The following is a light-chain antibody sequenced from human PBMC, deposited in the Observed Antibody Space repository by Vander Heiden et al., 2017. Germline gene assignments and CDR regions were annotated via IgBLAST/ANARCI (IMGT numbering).Light chain of an antibody. J-gene: IGKJ2*01. CDR3: QQDDSPPMYT. V-gene: IGKV4-1*01. CDR1: QSVLYSSNNKNY. CDR2: WAS. Sequence: DIVMTQSPDSLAVSLGERATINCKSSQSVLYSSNNKNYLAWYQQKPGQPPKLLIYWASTRESGVPDRFSGSGYGTDFTLTISSRQAEDVAVYYCQQDDSPPMYTFGQGTKLEIK.